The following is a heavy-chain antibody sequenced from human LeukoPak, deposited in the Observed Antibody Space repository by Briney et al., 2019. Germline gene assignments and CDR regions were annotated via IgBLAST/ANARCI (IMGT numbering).Heavy chain of an antibody. CDR3: AKDVLSGTYYYFDQ. D-gene: IGHD1-26*01. Sequence: PGGSLRLSCAASGFTFSSYAMNWVRQAPGKGLEWVSGISGSGSNTYYADSVMGRFTISRDNSKNTLYLQTSSLRAEDTAVYYCAKDVLSGTYYYFDQWGQGTLVTVSS. CDR1: GFTFSSYA. V-gene: IGHV3-23*01. J-gene: IGHJ4*02. CDR2: ISGSGSNT.